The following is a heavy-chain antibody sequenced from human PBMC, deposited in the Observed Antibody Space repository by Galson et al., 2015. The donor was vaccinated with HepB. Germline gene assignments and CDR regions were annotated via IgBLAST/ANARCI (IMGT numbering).Heavy chain of an antibody. CDR3: CGDIVVVPAAPPFDI. CDR1: GFTFSSYS. Sequence: SLRLSCAASGFTFSSYSMNWVRQAPGKGLEWVSSISSSSSYIYYADSVKGRFTISRDNAKNSLYLQMNSLRAEDTAVYYCCGDIVVVPAAPPFDIWGQGTMVTVSS. D-gene: IGHD2-2*01. J-gene: IGHJ3*02. V-gene: IGHV3-21*01. CDR2: ISSSSSYI.